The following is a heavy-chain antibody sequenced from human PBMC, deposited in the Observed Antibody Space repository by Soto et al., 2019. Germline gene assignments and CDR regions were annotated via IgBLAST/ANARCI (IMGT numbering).Heavy chain of an antibody. CDR1: GYTFTSYD. J-gene: IGHJ6*02. CDR2: MNPNSGNT. D-gene: IGHD5-18*01. Sequence: GASGNVSCKASGYTFTSYDINWVRQATGQGLEWMGWMNPNSGNTGYAQKFQGRVTMTRNNSISTAYMELSSLRSEDTAVYYCARPTRQGYSYGYYYYGMDVWGQGTTVTVSS. V-gene: IGHV1-8*01. CDR3: ARPTRQGYSYGYYYYGMDV.